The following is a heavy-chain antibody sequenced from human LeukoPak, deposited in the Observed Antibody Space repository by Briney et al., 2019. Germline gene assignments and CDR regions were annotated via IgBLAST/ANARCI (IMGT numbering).Heavy chain of an antibody. J-gene: IGHJ4*02. D-gene: IGHD2-2*02. Sequence: SETLSLTCAVYGGSFSGYYWSWIRQHPGKGLEWIGYIYYSGSTYYNPSLKSRVTISVDTSKNQFSLKLSSVTAADTAVYYCASGIAAIPDYWGQGTLVTVSS. CDR1: GGSFSGYY. CDR3: ASGIAAIPDY. CDR2: IYYSGST. V-gene: IGHV4-31*11.